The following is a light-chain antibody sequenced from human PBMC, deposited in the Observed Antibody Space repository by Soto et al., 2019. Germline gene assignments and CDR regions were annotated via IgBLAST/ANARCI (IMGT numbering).Light chain of an antibody. CDR3: QHAKSFPPT. V-gene: IGKV1-12*01. CDR2: AAS. CDR1: QDLSSS. J-gene: IGKJ3*01. Sequence: DIQMTQSPSSVSASVGDRVTITCRASQDLSSSLAWYQQKPRKAPKLLIYAASILQSGVSSRFSGSGSGTDFTLTISNLQPEDFATYYCQHAKSFPPTFGLGTRVDIK.